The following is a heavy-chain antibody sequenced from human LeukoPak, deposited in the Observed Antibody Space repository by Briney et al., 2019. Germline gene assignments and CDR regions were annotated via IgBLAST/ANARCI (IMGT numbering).Heavy chain of an antibody. CDR2: INHSGST. J-gene: IGHJ3*02. Sequence: PSETLSLTCAVYGGSFSGYYWSWIRQPPGKGQEWIGEINHSGSTNYNPSLKSRVTISVDTSKNQFSLKLSSVTAADTAVYYCAREGIVVVPAAMCYVFDSWGEPTKVTVSS. CDR3: AREGIVVVPAAMCYVFDS. V-gene: IGHV4-34*01. D-gene: IGHD2-2*01. CDR1: GGSFSGYY.